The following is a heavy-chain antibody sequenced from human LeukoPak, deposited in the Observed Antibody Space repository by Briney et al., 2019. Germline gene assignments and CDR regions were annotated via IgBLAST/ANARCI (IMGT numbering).Heavy chain of an antibody. CDR2: ISYDGSNK. V-gene: IGHV3-30-3*01. CDR1: GFTFSSYA. D-gene: IGHD2-2*01. CDR3: TRAASDCSSTSCFTRYFQH. Sequence: GGSLRLSCAASGFTFSSYAMHWVRQAPGKGLEWVAVISYDGSNKYYADSVKGRFTISRDNSKNTLYLQMNSLRAEDTAVYYCTRAASDCSSTSCFTRYFQHWGQGTLVTVSS. J-gene: IGHJ1*01.